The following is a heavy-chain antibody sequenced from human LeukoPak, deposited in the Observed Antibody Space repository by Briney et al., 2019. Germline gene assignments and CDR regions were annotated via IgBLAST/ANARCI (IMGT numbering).Heavy chain of an antibody. CDR2: IYYSGST. Sequence: SETLSLTCAVSGGSVSSGSYYWSWIRQPPGKGLEWIGYIYYSGSTNYNPSLKSRVTISVDTSKNQFSLKLSSVTAADTAVYYCAREMDSSGPCYWGQGTLVTVSS. V-gene: IGHV4-61*01. CDR1: GGSVSSGSYY. J-gene: IGHJ4*02. D-gene: IGHD3-22*01. CDR3: AREMDSSGPCY.